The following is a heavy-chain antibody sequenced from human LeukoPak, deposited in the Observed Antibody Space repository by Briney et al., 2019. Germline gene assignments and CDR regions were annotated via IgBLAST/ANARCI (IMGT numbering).Heavy chain of an antibody. V-gene: IGHV4-59*01. Sequence: SETLSLTCTVSGGSISSYYWSWIRQPPGKGLEWIGYIYYSGSTNYNPSLKSRVTISVDTSKNQFSLKLSSVTAADTAVYYCARSSGSYFFDYWGQGTLVTVSS. CDR2: IYYSGST. CDR1: GGSISSYY. J-gene: IGHJ4*02. CDR3: ARSSGSYFFDY. D-gene: IGHD1-26*01.